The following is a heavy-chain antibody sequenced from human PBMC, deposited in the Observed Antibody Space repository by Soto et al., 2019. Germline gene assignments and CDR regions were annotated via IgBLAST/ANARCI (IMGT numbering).Heavy chain of an antibody. J-gene: IGHJ4*02. V-gene: IGHV3-33*01. D-gene: IGHD6-19*01. CDR3: ARDRYSSGWYDFDY. CDR1: GFTFSSYG. Sequence: QVQLVESGGGVVQPGRSLRLSCAASGFTFSSYGMQWVRQAPSKGLEWVAVIWYDGSNKYYADSVKGRFTISRDNSKNTLYLQMNSLRAEDTAVYYCARDRYSSGWYDFDYWGQGTLVTVSS. CDR2: IWYDGSNK.